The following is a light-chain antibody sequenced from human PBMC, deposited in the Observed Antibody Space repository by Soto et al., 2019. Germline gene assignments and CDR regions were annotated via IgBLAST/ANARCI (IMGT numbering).Light chain of an antibody. V-gene: IGKV3-20*01. J-gene: IGKJ3*01. CDR2: GAS. CDR3: HQYGSSPLT. Sequence: EIVLTQSPGTLSLSPGERAILTCRASQGVTSSFLAWYQQRPGQAPRLLIYGASTRASGIPDRFSGSGSGTDFTLTISRLAPEDFAMYYCHQYGSSPLTFGPGTKVDIK. CDR1: QGVTSSF.